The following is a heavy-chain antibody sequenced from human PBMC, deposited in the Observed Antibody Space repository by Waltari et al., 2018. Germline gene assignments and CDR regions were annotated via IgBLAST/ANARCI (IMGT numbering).Heavy chain of an antibody. CDR1: GGSISSSSYY. Sequence: QLQLQESGPGLVKPSETLSLTCTVSGGSISSSSYYWGWIRQPPGKGLEWIASIYHSGSTYYNPSLKSRVTISVDTSKNQFYLNLYSVTAADTAVFYCASQTVPNAFDIWGQGTMVTVAS. CDR2: IYHSGST. V-gene: IGHV4-39*01. J-gene: IGHJ3*02. CDR3: ASQTVPNAFDI. D-gene: IGHD3-10*01.